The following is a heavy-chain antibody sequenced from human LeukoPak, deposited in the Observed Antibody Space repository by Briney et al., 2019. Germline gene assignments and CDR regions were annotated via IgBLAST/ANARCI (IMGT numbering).Heavy chain of an antibody. V-gene: IGHV3-13*04. CDR1: GFTFSTHD. Sequence: GGSLRLSCAASGFTFSTHDMHWVRQATGKGLEWVSGIVAAGDTYYPDSVKGRFTISRENAKNSLYLQMNSLRAEDTAVYYCARRGLRGEVDGMDAWGQGTTVTVSS. CDR3: ARRGLRGEVDGMDA. J-gene: IGHJ6*02. CDR2: IVAAGDT. D-gene: IGHD3-16*01.